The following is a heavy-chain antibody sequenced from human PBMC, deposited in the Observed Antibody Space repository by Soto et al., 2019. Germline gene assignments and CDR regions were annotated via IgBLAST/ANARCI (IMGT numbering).Heavy chain of an antibody. Sequence: QVQLVQSGAEVKKPGASVKVSCEASGYTFTDNHIHWLRRTPGQGLEWMGWINPKSGDANYAQKFQGRVTMTRDASINLAYMEVTRLTSDDTAIYFCARKHYVDYIMCSLHPWGQGTLVTVAS. J-gene: IGHJ5*02. CDR1: GYTFTDNH. CDR3: ARKHYVDYIMCSLHP. D-gene: IGHD4-17*01. CDR2: INPKSGDA. V-gene: IGHV1-2*02.